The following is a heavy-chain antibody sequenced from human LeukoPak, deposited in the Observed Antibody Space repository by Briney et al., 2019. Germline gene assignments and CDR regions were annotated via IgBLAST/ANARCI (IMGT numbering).Heavy chain of an antibody. CDR3: ARGGDAFGYSSSWFDY. CDR1: GFTVSSNY. V-gene: IGHV3-53*01. CDR2: IYSGGST. D-gene: IGHD6-13*01. Sequence: GGSLRLSCAASGFTVSSNYMSWVRQAPGKGLEWVSVIYSGGSTYYADSVKGRFTISRDNSKNTLCLQMNSLRAEDTAVYYCARGGDAFGYSSSWFDYWGQGTLVTVSS. J-gene: IGHJ4*02.